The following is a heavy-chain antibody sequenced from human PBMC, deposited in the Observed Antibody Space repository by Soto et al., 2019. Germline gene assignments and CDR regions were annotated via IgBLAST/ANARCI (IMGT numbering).Heavy chain of an antibody. V-gene: IGHV3-23*01. CDR2: IGGSGGST. CDR1: GFTFSNYA. D-gene: IGHD6-19*01. CDR3: AKGRYSIGRYYFDY. Sequence: GESLRLSCEASGFTFSNYAMSWVRQAPGKGLEWVSAIGGSGGSTYYADSVKGRFTISRDNSKNTLSVQMNSLRAEDTAVYYCAKGRYSIGRYYFDYWGQGTLVTVSS. J-gene: IGHJ4*02.